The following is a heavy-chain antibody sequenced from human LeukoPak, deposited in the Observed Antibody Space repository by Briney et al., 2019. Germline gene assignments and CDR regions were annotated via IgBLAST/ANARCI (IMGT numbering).Heavy chain of an antibody. V-gene: IGHV3-23*01. CDR1: GFTFSSYA. D-gene: IGHD1-26*01. CDR3: AKPRGLGIVGAHFDY. CDR2: ISAGDST. J-gene: IGHJ4*02. Sequence: GSLRLSCAASGFTFSSYAMSWVRQAPGKGLEWVSTISAGDSTYYPDSVKGRFIISRDNSKNTLYLQMNSLRAEDTALYYCAKPRGLGIVGAHFDYWGQGTLVTVSS.